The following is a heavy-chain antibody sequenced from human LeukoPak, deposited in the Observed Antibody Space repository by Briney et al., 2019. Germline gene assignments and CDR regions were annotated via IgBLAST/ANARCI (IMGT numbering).Heavy chain of an antibody. V-gene: IGHV4-4*07. Sequence: SETLSLTCTVSGGSISSYYWSWIRQPAGKGLEWIGRIYTSGSTNYNPSLKSRVTMSVDTSKNQFSLKLSSVTAADTAVYYCARAGITMVRAPYNWFDPWGQGTLVTVSS. D-gene: IGHD3-10*01. CDR1: GGSISSYY. CDR2: IYTSGST. J-gene: IGHJ5*02. CDR3: ARAGITMVRAPYNWFDP.